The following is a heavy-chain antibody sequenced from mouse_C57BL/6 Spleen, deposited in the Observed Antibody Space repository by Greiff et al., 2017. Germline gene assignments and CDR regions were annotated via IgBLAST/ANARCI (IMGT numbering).Heavy chain of an antibody. D-gene: IGHD1-1*01. CDR3: ARRYYYGSSWTHWYFDV. CDR2: INPNNGGT. V-gene: IGHV1-18*01. CDR1: GYTFTDYN. Sequence: VQLQQSGPELVKPGASVKIPCKASGYTFTDYNMDWVKQSHGKSLEWIGDINPNNGGTIYNQKFKGKATLTVDKSSSTAYMELRSRTSEDTAVYYCARRYYYGSSWTHWYFDVWGTGTTVTVSS. J-gene: IGHJ1*03.